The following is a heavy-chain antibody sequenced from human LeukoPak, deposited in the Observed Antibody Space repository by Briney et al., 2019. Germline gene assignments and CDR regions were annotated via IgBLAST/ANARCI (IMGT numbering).Heavy chain of an antibody. Sequence: SETLSLTCAVSGGSISSNNWWSWVRQPPGKGLEWIGEIYHSGSTNYNPSLKSRVTMSVDTSKNEFSLKLKSVTAADTAVYYCARDSSVYEQYYFDYWGQGTLVTVSS. V-gene: IGHV4-4*02. CDR2: IYHSGST. CDR3: ARDSSVYEQYYFDY. D-gene: IGHD5/OR15-5a*01. J-gene: IGHJ4*02. CDR1: GGSISSNNW.